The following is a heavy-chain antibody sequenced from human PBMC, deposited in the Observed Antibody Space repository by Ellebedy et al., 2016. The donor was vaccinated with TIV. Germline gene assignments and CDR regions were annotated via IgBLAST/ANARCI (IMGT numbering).Heavy chain of an antibody. J-gene: IGHJ4*02. CDR3: ARDPYDSSGYQLYYFDY. CDR1: GYSFTSYG. V-gene: IGHV1-18*01. D-gene: IGHD3-22*01. Sequence: AASVKVSCKASGYSFTSYGISWVRQAPGQGLEWMGWISAYNGYTNYEQKLQGRVTVTTDTSTSTAYMELRSLRSDDTAVYYCARDPYDSSGYQLYYFDYWGQGTLVTVSS. CDR2: ISAYNGYT.